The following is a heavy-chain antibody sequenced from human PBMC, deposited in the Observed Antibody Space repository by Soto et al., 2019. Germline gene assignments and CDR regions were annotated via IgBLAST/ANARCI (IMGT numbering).Heavy chain of an antibody. V-gene: IGHV3-23*01. CDR3: AKDGAARASFVDL. CDR2: ISGGGGGT. J-gene: IGHJ4*02. D-gene: IGHD6-6*01. Sequence: SRVRQAPGKGLEWVSAISGGGGGTYCADAVNGRFTISRDNYKTELSLQMNRLRGEDTEVYYCAKDGAARASFVDLWGQGTLVTVS.